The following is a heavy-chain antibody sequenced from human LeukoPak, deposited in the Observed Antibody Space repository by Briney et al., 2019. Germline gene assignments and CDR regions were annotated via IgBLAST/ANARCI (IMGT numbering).Heavy chain of an antibody. J-gene: IGHJ4*02. V-gene: IGHV3-23*01. Sequence: QSGGSLRLSCAASGFTFSSYATSWVRQAPGKGLEWVSAISGSGGSTYYADSVKGRFTISRDNSKNTLYLQMNSLRAEDTAVYYCAKVRLRYDSSGPCDYWGQGTLVTVSS. D-gene: IGHD3-22*01. CDR1: GFTFSSYA. CDR2: ISGSGGST. CDR3: AKVRLRYDSSGPCDY.